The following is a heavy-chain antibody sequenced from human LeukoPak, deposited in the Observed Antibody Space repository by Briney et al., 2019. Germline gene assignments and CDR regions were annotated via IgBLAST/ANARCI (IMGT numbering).Heavy chain of an antibody. CDR1: GGSISSGDFP. Sequence: PSEALSLTCAVSGGSISSGDFPWSWIRQPPGKGLEWIGYIFHTGHTSYNPSLKSRVTISVDMSKNQLSLRLTSVTAADTAVYYCARGFYGAGSHFDYWGQGTLVTVSS. V-gene: IGHV4-30-2*01. CDR2: IFHTGHT. CDR3: ARGFYGAGSHFDY. J-gene: IGHJ4*02. D-gene: IGHD3-10*01.